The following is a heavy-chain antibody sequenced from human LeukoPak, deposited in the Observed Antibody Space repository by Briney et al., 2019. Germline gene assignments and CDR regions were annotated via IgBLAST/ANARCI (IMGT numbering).Heavy chain of an antibody. J-gene: IGHJ6*02. CDR1: GYTFTSYY. CDR2: INPSGGST. CDR3: ARDGYIVATSYYYGMGV. D-gene: IGHD5-12*01. Sequence: ASVKVSCKASGYTFTSYYMHWVRQAPGQGLEWMGIINPSGGSTSYAQKFQGRVTMTRDTSTSTVYMELSSLRSEDTAVYYCARDGYIVATSYYYGMGVWGQGTTVTVSS. V-gene: IGHV1-46*01.